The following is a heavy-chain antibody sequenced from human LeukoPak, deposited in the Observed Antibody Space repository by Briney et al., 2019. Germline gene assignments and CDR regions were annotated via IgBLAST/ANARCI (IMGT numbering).Heavy chain of an antibody. Sequence: PGGSLRLSCVASGFKLSRNGMHWVRQAPGKGLEWVAFRRYDATKAFYGDSVRGRFTISRDDSKNTLYLQMNNLRHEDSAVYFSARDFDDINGDYYYIPDFWGQGVLVTVSS. CDR3: ARDFDDINGDYYYIPDF. V-gene: IGHV3-30*02. J-gene: IGHJ4*02. CDR2: RRYDATKA. CDR1: GFKLSRNG. D-gene: IGHD3-22*01.